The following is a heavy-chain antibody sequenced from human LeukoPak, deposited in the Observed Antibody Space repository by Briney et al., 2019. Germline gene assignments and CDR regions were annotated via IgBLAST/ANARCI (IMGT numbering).Heavy chain of an antibody. CDR1: GGSINSYY. V-gene: IGHV4-59*01. CDR2: IYYTGST. CDR3: ARDRTGTTSGYFDY. Sequence: PSETLSLTCTVSGGSINSYYWSWIRQPPGKALEWIGYIYYTGSTYYNPSLKGRVTISVDTSKNQFSLKLSSVTAADTAVYYCARDRTGTTSGYFDYWGQGTLVTVSS. J-gene: IGHJ4*02. D-gene: IGHD1-7*01.